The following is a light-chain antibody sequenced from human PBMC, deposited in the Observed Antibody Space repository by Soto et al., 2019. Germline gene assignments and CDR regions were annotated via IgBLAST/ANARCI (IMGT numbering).Light chain of an antibody. CDR1: QSLLLSNGRTY. J-gene: IGKJ5*01. CDR3: TQRLQPPIT. Sequence: DIVITQTPLSLSVTPGQLASISCKSSQSLLLSNGRTYLYWYLQKPGQPPQLLIYEVSNRFSGVPDRFSGSASGTHFTLKLTRADAEDRRVYYCTQRLQPPITFGQGTRLE. V-gene: IGKV2D-29*01. CDR2: EVS.